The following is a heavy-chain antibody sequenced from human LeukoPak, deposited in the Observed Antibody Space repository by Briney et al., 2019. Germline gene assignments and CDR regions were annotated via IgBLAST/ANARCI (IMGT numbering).Heavy chain of an antibody. V-gene: IGHV3-30*18. Sequence: GGSLRLSCAASGFTFSSYGMHWVRQAPGKGLEWVAVISYDGSNKYYADSVKGRFTISRDNAKNSLYLQMNSLRAEDTALYYCAKGNSRIDYWGQGTLVTVSS. J-gene: IGHJ4*02. CDR3: AKGNSRIDY. CDR1: GFTFSSYG. D-gene: IGHD2/OR15-2a*01. CDR2: ISYDGSNK.